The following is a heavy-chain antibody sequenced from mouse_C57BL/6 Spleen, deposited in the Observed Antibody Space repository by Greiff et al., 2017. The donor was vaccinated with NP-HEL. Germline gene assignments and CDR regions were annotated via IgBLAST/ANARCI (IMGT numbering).Heavy chain of an antibody. CDR1: GYTFTDYY. J-gene: IGHJ1*03. V-gene: IGHV1-26*01. CDR2: INPNNGGT. Sequence: EVQLQQSGPELVKPGASVKISCKASGYTFTDYYMNWVKQSHGKSLEWIGDINPNNGGTSYNQKFKGKATLTVDKSSSTAYMELRSLTSEDSAVYYCAREGLGTTVLKDWYFDVWGTGTTVTVSS. D-gene: IGHD1-1*01. CDR3: AREGLGTTVLKDWYFDV.